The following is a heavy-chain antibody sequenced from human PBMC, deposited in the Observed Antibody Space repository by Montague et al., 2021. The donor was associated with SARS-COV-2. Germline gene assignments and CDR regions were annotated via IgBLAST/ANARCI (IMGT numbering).Heavy chain of an antibody. V-gene: IGHV4-59*01. CDR3: ARVGRGSSWYEVAFDI. J-gene: IGHJ3*02. CDR2: SGST. D-gene: IGHD6-13*01. Sequence: SGSTNXNPSLTSGVTISVDTSQNQFSLKLSAVAAAETAVYYCARVGRGSSWYEVAFDIWGQGTMVNFFS.